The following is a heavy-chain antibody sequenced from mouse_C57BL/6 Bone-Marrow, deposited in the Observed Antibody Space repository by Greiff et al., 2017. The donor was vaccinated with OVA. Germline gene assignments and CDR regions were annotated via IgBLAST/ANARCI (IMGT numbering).Heavy chain of an antibody. J-gene: IGHJ4*01. Sequence: VQLVESGAELARPGASVKMSCKASGYTFTSYTMHWVKQRPGQGLEWIGYINPSSGYTKYNQKFKDKATLTADKSSSTAYMQLSSLTSEDSAVYYCARRGLITTVVALDDWGQGTSVTVSS. D-gene: IGHD1-1*01. CDR1: GYTFTSYT. CDR3: ARRGLITTVVALDD. CDR2: INPSSGYT. V-gene: IGHV1-4*01.